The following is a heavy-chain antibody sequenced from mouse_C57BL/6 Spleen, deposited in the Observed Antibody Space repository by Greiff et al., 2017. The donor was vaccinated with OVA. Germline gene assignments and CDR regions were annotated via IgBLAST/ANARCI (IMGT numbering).Heavy chain of an antibody. CDR1: GYTFTDYY. Sequence: EVQLHQSGPELVKPGASVKISCKASGYTFTDYYMNWVKQSHGKSLEWIGDLNPNNGGTSYNQKFKGKATLTVDKSSSTAYMELRSLTAEDSAVYYCARAHYYGSSYVAWFAYWGQGTLVTVSA. CDR2: LNPNNGGT. J-gene: IGHJ3*01. CDR3: ARAHYYGSSYVAWFAY. D-gene: IGHD1-1*01. V-gene: IGHV1-26*01.